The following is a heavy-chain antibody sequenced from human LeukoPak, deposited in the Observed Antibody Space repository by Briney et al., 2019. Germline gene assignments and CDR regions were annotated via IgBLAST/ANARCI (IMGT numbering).Heavy chain of an antibody. J-gene: IGHJ4*02. V-gene: IGHV4-59*08. Sequence: PSETLSLTCTVSVGSIRSCYWSWIPQPPGKGLEWIGYIYYSGSTDYNPSLKRRVTISLDTSKNQFSLKLNSVTAADTAVYYCARTIAAAGSWADYWGQGTLVTVS. D-gene: IGHD6-13*01. CDR1: VGSIRSCY. CDR3: ARTIAAAGSWADY. CDR2: IYYSGST.